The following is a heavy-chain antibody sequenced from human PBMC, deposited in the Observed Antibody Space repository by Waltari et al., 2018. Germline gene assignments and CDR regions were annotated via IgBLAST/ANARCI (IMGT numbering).Heavy chain of an antibody. CDR1: GYTFTSYY. CDR2: INPSGGST. D-gene: IGHD6-13*01. CDR3: AREDSSAAVDD. V-gene: IGHV1-46*01. Sequence: QVQLVQSGAEVKKPGASVKVSCKASGYTFTSYYMHWVRQAPGQGLEWMGIINPSGGSTSYAQKFQGRVTMTRDTSTSTVYMELISLGSEDTAVYYCAREDSSAAVDDWGQGTLVTVSS. J-gene: IGHJ4*02.